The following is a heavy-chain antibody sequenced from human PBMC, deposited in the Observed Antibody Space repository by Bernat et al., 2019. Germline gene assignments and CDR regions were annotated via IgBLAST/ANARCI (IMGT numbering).Heavy chain of an antibody. CDR2: IYYSGST. J-gene: IGHJ6*02. V-gene: IGHV4-59*01. D-gene: IGHD6-19*01. CDR1: GCSISSYY. Sequence: QVQLQESGPGLVQPSETLSRTCTISGCSISSYYWSWTRHPPGKGLEWIGYIYYSGSTNYNPSLKSRVTISVDTSKNQFSLKLSSVTAADTAVYYCAGTIAVAADYYYGMDVWGQGTTVTVSS. CDR3: AGTIAVAADYYYGMDV.